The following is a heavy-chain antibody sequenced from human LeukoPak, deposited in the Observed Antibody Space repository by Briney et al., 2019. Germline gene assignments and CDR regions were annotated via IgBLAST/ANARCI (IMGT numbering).Heavy chain of an antibody. Sequence: SETLSLTCTVSGGSISSSSYYWGWIRQPPGKGLEWIGSIYHSGTAYYNPSLKSRVTISVDTSKNQFSLKLSSVTAADTAVYYCARGDGSGSYYMFMNWFDPWGQGTLVTVSS. CDR2: IYHSGTA. CDR3: ARGDGSGSYYMFMNWFDP. V-gene: IGHV4-39*07. J-gene: IGHJ5*02. CDR1: GGSISSSSYY. D-gene: IGHD3-10*01.